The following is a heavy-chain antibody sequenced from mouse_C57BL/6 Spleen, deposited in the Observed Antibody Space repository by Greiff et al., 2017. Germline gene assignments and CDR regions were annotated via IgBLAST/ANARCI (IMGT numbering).Heavy chain of an antibody. D-gene: IGHD2-1*01. V-gene: IGHV1-7*01. CDR3: EKNYVNSYYFDY. Sequence: VQLQQSGAELAKPGASVKLSCKASGYTFTSYWMHWVKQRPGQGLEWIGYINPSSGYTKYNQKFKDKATLTADKSSSTAYMQLSSLTYEDSAVYYSEKNYVNSYYFDYWGQGTTPTVSS. CDR2: INPSSGYT. CDR1: GYTFTSYW. J-gene: IGHJ2*01.